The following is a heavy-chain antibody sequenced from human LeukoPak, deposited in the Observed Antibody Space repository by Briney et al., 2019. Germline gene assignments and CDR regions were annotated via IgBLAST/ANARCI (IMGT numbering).Heavy chain of an antibody. J-gene: IGHJ4*02. CDR2: IKQDASEK. CDR1: GFTFSTFW. D-gene: IGHD7-27*01. Sequence: GGSRRLSCTAAGFTFSTFWMSWVRQAAGKGREWVANIKQDASEKYYVDSVKGRFAISRDNAEPSLCLQMNSLRPEDTAVYYCARGGNWADYWGQGTLVTVSS. V-gene: IGHV3-7*03. CDR3: ARGGNWADY.